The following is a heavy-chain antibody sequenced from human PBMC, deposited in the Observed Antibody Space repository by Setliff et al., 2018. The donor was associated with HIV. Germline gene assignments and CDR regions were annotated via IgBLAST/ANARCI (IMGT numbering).Heavy chain of an antibody. J-gene: IGHJ4*02. V-gene: IGHV4-59*01. Sequence: SETLSLTCTVSGGSISSYFWTWIRQSPEKGLEWIGYIYHYGSPNYNPSLQSRVTFSVDTSKNQFSLTLTSVTAADIAVYYCARGGRSDGYHIASWGQGILVTVSS. CDR3: ARGGRSDGYHIAS. CDR1: GGSISSYF. CDR2: IYHYGSP. D-gene: IGHD2-15*01.